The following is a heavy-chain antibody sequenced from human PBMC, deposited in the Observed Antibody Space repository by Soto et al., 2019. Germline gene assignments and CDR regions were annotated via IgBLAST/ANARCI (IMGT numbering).Heavy chain of an antibody. J-gene: IGHJ4*02. V-gene: IGHV3-21*01. CDR1: GFTFSSYS. CDR2: ISSSSSYI. D-gene: IGHD2-2*01. CDR3: ARSGDSIVVVPAAIDY. Sequence: GESLKISCAASGFTFSSYSMNWVRQAPGKGLEWVSSISSSSSYIYYADSVKGRFTISRDNAKNSLYLQMNSLRAEDTAVYYCARSGDSIVVVPAAIDYWGQGTLVTVSS.